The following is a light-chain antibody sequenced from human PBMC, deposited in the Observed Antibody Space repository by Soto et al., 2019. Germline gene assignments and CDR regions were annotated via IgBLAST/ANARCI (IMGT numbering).Light chain of an antibody. CDR3: QQYGNSPLT. Sequence: EIVLTQSPGTLSLSPGERATLSCRASQSVSNNYLAWYQQKPGQAPRLLIYGASNRATGIPDRFSGSGSGTDFALGINRLEPEDFAVYYCQQYGNSPLTFGGGTKVDIK. CDR2: GAS. V-gene: IGKV3-20*01. CDR1: QSVSNNY. J-gene: IGKJ4*01.